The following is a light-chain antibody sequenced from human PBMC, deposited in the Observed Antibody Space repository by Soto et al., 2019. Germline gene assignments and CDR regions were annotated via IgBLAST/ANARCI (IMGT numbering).Light chain of an antibody. J-gene: IGKJ5*01. CDR2: DTS. V-gene: IGKV3-11*01. CDR3: QQYGSSPIT. CDR1: QFLSSY. Sequence: EVVLTQSPATLSLAPGERTTLSSRTSQFLSSYLAWYQQKPGQPPRLLIYDTSTRATGIPDRFSGSGSGADFSLTISGLEPEDVAVYYCQQYGSSPITLGQGTRLEIK.